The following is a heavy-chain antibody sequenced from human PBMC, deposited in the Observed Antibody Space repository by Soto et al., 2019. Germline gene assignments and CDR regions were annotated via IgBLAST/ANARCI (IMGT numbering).Heavy chain of an antibody. CDR3: ARRLLGGPGDWWSDP. J-gene: IGHJ5*02. D-gene: IGHD3-10*01. CDR2: IVVGSGNT. Sequence: SGKFSCKSSRFTFTTSAVDGVQHARAQRLEWIGWIVVGSGNTNYAQKFQERVTITRDMSTSTAYMELSSLRSEDTAVYYCARRLLGGPGDWWSDPWGQGTLVPVSS. V-gene: IGHV1-58*01. CDR1: RFTFTTSA.